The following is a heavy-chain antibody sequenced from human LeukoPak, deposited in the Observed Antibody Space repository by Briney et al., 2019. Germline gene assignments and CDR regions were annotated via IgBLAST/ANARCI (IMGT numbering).Heavy chain of an antibody. V-gene: IGHV1-69*06. CDR3: ASPYDYGDHYLDALHI. CDR2: IIPLFGTA. CDR1: GDTISSFA. J-gene: IGHJ3*02. Sequence: SVKVSCKASGDTISSFAVSWVRQAPGQGLEWMGRIIPLFGTADYAQRYQGRVTISADNSLNTAYLELSSLTSEDTAVYYCASPYDYGDHYLDALHIWGQGTIVTVSS. D-gene: IGHD4-17*01.